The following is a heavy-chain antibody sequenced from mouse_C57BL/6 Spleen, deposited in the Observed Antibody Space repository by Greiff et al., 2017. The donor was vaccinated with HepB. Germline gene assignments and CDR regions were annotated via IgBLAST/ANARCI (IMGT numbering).Heavy chain of an antibody. D-gene: IGHD1-1*01. CDR3: ARIADYYGPYYYAMDY. CDR1: GFSLSTFGMG. CDR2: IWWDDDK. V-gene: IGHV8-8*01. Sequence: QVTLKESGPGILQPSQTLSLTCSFSGFSLSTFGMGVGWIRQPSGKGLEWLAHIWWDDDKYYNPALKSRLTISKDTSKNQVFLKIANVDTADTATYYCARIADYYGPYYYAMDYWGQGTSVTVSS. J-gene: IGHJ4*01.